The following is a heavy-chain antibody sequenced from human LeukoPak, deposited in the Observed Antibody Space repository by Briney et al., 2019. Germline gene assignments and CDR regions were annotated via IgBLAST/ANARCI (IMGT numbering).Heavy chain of an antibody. CDR3: ARDPRYYYDSSHFDY. CDR2: ISAYNGNT. J-gene: IGHJ4*02. D-gene: IGHD3-22*01. V-gene: IGHV1-18*01. Sequence: ASVKVSCKASGYTFTSYGIGWVRQAPGQGLEWMGWISAYNGNTNYAQKLQGRVTMTTDTSTSTAYMELRSLRSDDTAVYYCARDPRYYYDSSHFDYWGQGTLVTVSS. CDR1: GYTFTSYG.